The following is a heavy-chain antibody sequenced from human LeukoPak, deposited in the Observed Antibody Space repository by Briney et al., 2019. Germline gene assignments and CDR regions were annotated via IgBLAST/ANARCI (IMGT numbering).Heavy chain of an antibody. D-gene: IGHD2-21*02. CDR3: ARGGYNSKVTATSFSDY. Sequence: ASVKVSCKASDYTFTSYGISWVRQAPGQGLEWMGWISAYNGNTNYARKLQGRVTMTTDTSTSTAYMELRSLRSDDTAVYYCARGGYNSKVTATSFSDYWGQGTLVTVSS. CDR1: DYTFTSYG. V-gene: IGHV1-18*01. J-gene: IGHJ4*02. CDR2: ISAYNGNT.